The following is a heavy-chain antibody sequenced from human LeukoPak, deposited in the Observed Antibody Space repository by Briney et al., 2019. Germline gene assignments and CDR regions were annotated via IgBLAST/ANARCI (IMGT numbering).Heavy chain of an antibody. CDR1: GYTFTGYY. Sequence: ASVKVSCKASGYTFTGYYMHWVRQAPGQGLEWMGWISAYNGNTKHAQKVQGRVTMTTDTSTSTVYMELRSLRSDDTAVYYCARGLPPRRNSDSSGYYSYYFDYWGQGSLVTVSS. CDR3: ARGLPPRRNSDSSGYYSYYFDY. J-gene: IGHJ4*02. V-gene: IGHV1-18*04. CDR2: ISAYNGNT. D-gene: IGHD3-22*01.